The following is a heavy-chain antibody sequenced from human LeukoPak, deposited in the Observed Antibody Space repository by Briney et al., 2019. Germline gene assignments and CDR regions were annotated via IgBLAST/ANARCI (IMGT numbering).Heavy chain of an antibody. Sequence: GGSLRLSCAASGFTFSSYSMNWVRQAPGKGREWVSSISSSSSYIYYADYVKGGFTISRDNAKNSLYLQMNSLRAEDTAVYYCARDLSLWYWGQGTLVTVSS. J-gene: IGHJ4*02. CDR3: ARDLSLWY. D-gene: IGHD2-21*01. V-gene: IGHV3-21*01. CDR1: GFTFSSYS. CDR2: ISSSSSYI.